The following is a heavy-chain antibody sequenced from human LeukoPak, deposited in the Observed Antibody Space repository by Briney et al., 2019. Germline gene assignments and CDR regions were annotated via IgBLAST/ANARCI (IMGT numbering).Heavy chain of an antibody. CDR3: AKAYGSGTYYPLQYYYYAMDV. J-gene: IGHJ6*02. CDR1: GFTFSSYA. D-gene: IGHD3-10*01. CDR2: INGSGGGT. Sequence: GGSLRLSCAASGFTFSSYAMNWVRPAPGKGLEWVSSINGSGGGTYYADSVKGRFTISRDNSKNTLYLQMNSLRAEDTAVYYCAKAYGSGTYYPLQYYYYAMDVWGQGTTVTVSS. V-gene: IGHV3-23*01.